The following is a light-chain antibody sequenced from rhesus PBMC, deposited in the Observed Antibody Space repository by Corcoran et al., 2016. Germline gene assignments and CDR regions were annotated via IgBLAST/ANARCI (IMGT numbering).Light chain of an antibody. Sequence: DIQMSQSPSSLSASVGDKVTITCRASQGISNALAWYQQKPGKGPKLLILYAATLQGGVPSRFTGSGSGTDFTLTISSLQAEDFATYYYKHGYDNPYSFGRGTKVGIK. CDR3: KHGYDNPYS. J-gene: IGKJ2*01. V-gene: IGKV1-33*02. CDR2: YAA. CDR1: QGISNA.